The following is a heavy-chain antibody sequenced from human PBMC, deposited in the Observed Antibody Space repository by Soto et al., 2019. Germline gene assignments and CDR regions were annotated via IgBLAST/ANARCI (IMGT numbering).Heavy chain of an antibody. CDR2: ISSSSSYI. D-gene: IGHD3-10*01. CDR3: ARTQRSGSGGGY. V-gene: IGHV3-21*01. CDR1: GFTFSSYS. Sequence: EVQLVESGGGLVKPGGSLRLSCAASGFTFSSYSMNWVRQAPGKGLEWISSISSSSSYIYYADSVKGRFTISRDNAKNSLYLQMNSLRAEDTAVYYCARTQRSGSGGGYWGQGTLVTVSS. J-gene: IGHJ4*02.